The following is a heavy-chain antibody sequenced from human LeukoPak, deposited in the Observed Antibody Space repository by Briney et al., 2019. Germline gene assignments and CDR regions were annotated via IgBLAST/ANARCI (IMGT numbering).Heavy chain of an antibody. Sequence: GGSLRLSCAASGFTFSSYWMSWVRQAPGKGLEWVANIKQDGSEKYYVDSVKGRFTISRDNAKNSLYLQMNSLRAEDTAVYYCARDPLYDFWSGYYFDYWGQGTLVTVSS. CDR2: IKQDGSEK. CDR1: GFTFSSYW. V-gene: IGHV3-7*01. D-gene: IGHD3-3*01. J-gene: IGHJ4*02. CDR3: ARDPLYDFWSGYYFDY.